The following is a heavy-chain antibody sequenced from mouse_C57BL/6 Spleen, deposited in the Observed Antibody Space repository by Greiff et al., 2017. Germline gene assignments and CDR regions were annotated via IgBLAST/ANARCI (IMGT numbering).Heavy chain of an antibody. Sequence: EVQLQQSGPELVKPGASVKMSCKASGYTFTDYNMHWVKQSHGKSLEWIGYINPNNGGSSYNQKFKGKATLTVNKSSSTAYMELRSLTSEDSAVYYCAREGDYGHFDYWGQGTTLTVSS. CDR1: GYTFTDYN. D-gene: IGHD1-1*01. V-gene: IGHV1-22*01. CDR2: INPNNGGS. CDR3: AREGDYGHFDY. J-gene: IGHJ2*01.